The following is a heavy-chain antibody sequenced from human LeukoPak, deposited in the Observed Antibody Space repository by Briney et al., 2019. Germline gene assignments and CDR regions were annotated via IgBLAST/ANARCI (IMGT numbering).Heavy chain of an antibody. J-gene: IGHJ4*02. Sequence: SETLSLTCAVYGGSLYGYSWSWIRQPPGKGLEWIGETNDSGGTNYNPSLKSRVSISIDTSRNQFSLKLTSVTAADTAVYYCARAPSVLRYCSGGSCFSRGPYYFDYWGQGTLVTVSS. D-gene: IGHD2-15*01. CDR2: TNDSGGT. CDR3: ARAPSVLRYCSGGSCFSRGPYYFDY. CDR1: GGSLYGYS. V-gene: IGHV4-34*01.